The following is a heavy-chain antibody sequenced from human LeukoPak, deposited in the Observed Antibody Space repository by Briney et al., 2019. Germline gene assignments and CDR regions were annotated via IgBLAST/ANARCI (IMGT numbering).Heavy chain of an antibody. V-gene: IGHV4-59*11. CDR2: SYYSGST. CDR1: GGSISSHY. D-gene: IGHD7-27*01. J-gene: IGHJ4*02. Sequence: SGTLSLTCAVSGGSISSHYWSWIRQPPGKGLEWIGYSYYSGSTNYIPSLKSRVTMSADTSKNQIYLNLTSVTAADTAVYYCARRALGLTGAPLDSWGQGTLVTVSS. CDR3: ARRALGLTGAPLDS.